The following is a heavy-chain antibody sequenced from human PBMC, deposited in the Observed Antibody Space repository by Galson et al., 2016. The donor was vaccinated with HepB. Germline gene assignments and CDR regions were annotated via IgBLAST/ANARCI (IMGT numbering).Heavy chain of an antibody. D-gene: IGHD2-2*01. V-gene: IGHV5-10-1*01. Sequence: IGWVRQMSGKGLEWMGRIDPSDSYTNYSPSFQGHVTISADKSISTAYLQWSGLKASDTAMYYCARLPYGVPAAPNMSGYYYMDVWGTGTTVTVSS. J-gene: IGHJ6*03. CDR2: IDPSDSYT. CDR3: ARLPYGVPAAPNMSGYYYMDV.